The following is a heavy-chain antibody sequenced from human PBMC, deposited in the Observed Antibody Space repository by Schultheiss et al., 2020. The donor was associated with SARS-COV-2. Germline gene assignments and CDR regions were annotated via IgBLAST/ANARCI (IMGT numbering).Heavy chain of an antibody. CDR2: MNTGNGNT. Sequence: ASVKVSCKASGYTFTSYAMHWVRQAPGQRLEWMGWMNTGNGNTNYAQKLQGRVTMTTDTSTSTAYMELRSLRSDDTAVYYCARAPPWYDILTGYSDYWGQGTLVTVSS. V-gene: IGHV1-3*04. D-gene: IGHD3-9*01. CDR1: GYTFTSYA. CDR3: ARAPPWYDILTGYSDY. J-gene: IGHJ4*02.